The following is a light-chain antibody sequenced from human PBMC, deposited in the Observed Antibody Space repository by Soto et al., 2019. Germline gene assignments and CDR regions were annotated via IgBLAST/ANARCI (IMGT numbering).Light chain of an antibody. Sequence: QSALTQPASVSGSPGQSITISCSGTSNDVGGYDYVSWYQQHPGQAPRLLIYEVLKRPSGISSRFSGSKSGNTASLTISGLQAEDEADYYCSSYTSAITLLFGGGTKLTVL. CDR3: SSYTSAITLL. CDR1: SNDVGGYDY. CDR2: EVL. J-gene: IGLJ2*01. V-gene: IGLV2-14*03.